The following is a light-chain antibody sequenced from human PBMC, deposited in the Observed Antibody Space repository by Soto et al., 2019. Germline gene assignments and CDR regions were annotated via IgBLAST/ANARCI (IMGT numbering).Light chain of an antibody. CDR3: QQYATFSGP. CDR2: DAS. Sequence: DIQMTQSPSTLSASGGDTVTVTCRASQSVSGWLAWYQQKPWEAPKLLIYDASALPRGVPSRFSGSGSGTKFTLNIASLQPADLATCYCQQYATFSGPFGSGTKLEI. J-gene: IGKJ4*02. V-gene: IGKV1-5*01. CDR1: QSVSGW.